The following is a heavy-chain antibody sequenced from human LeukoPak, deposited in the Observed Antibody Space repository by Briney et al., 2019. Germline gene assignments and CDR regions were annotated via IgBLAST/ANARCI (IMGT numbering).Heavy chain of an antibody. V-gene: IGHV3-43*02. D-gene: IGHD5-24*01. CDR1: GFTFDDYA. Sequence: PGGSLRLSCAASGFTFDDYAMHWVRQAPGKGREWVSLISGDGSSTYYADAVKGRFTISRDNSNNSLYLQMNSLRTEDTAFYYCAKDKGDGYSTGYFDYWGQGTLVTVSS. CDR3: AKDKGDGYSTGYFDY. CDR2: ISGDGSST. J-gene: IGHJ4*02.